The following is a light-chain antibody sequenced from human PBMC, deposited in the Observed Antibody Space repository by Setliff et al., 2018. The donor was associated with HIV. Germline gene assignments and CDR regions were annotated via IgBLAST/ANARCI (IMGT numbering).Light chain of an antibody. J-gene: IGKJ1*01. CDR2: GAS. V-gene: IGKV3-20*01. Sequence: SVLTQSPGTLSLSPGDRATLFCRTSQSFTSKYLAWYQQKPGQAPRLLIYGASNRATGVPDRFSGSGSGTDFTLTISRLEPEDFAVYYCQQYGNSMWTFGQGTKV. CDR1: QSFTSKY. CDR3: QQYGNSMWT.